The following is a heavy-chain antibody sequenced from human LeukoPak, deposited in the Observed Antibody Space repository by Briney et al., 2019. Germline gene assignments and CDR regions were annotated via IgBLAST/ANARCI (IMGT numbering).Heavy chain of an antibody. D-gene: IGHD3-3*01. CDR1: GFTFTSFA. CDR3: AKWGFLEWLLSMVDY. V-gene: IGHV3-23*01. CDR2: ISGSGGST. Sequence: GGSLRLSCAASGFTFTSFAMTWVRQAPGKGLEWVSAISGSGGSTYYADSVKGRLTISRDNSKNTLYLQMNSLRAEDTAVYYCAKWGFLEWLLSMVDYWGQGTLVTVSS. J-gene: IGHJ4*02.